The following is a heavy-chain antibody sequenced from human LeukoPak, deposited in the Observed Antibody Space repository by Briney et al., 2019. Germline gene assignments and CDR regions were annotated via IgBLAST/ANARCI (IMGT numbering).Heavy chain of an antibody. CDR3: ARGGTWPTRLDY. J-gene: IGHJ4*02. D-gene: IGHD1-1*01. Sequence: TSETLSLTCTVSGGSISSSSYYWGWIRQPPGKGLECIGSIYYSGTTYYNPSLKSRVTISVDTSKNQFSLKLTSVTAADTAVYFCARGGTWPTRLDYWGQGTLVTVSS. CDR2: IYYSGTT. CDR1: GGSISSSSYY. V-gene: IGHV4-39*01.